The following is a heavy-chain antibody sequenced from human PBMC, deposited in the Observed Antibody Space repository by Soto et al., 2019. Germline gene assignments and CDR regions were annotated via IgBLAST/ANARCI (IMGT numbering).Heavy chain of an antibody. Sequence: PSETLSLTCTVSGGSISSYYWSWIRQPPGKGLEWIGYIYYSGSTNYNPSLKSRVTISVDTSKNQFSLKLSSVTAADTAVYYCARIPVNWNQIDYWGQGTMVTVYS. CDR3: ARIPVNWNQIDY. CDR2: IYYSGST. J-gene: IGHJ4*02. V-gene: IGHV4-59*01. D-gene: IGHD1-1*01. CDR1: GGSISSYY.